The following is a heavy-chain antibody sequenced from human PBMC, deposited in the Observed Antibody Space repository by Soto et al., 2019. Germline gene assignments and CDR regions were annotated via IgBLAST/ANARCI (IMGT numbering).Heavy chain of an antibody. Sequence: GASVKVSCKASGYTFTSYDINWVRQATGQGLERMGWMNPNSGNTGYAQKFQGRVTMTRNTSISTAYMELRSLRSDDTAVYYCSRYFALPVPPRYFHYCGQGPLVTVSS. V-gene: IGHV1-8*01. CDR3: SRYFALPVPPRYFHY. CDR2: MNPNSGNT. J-gene: IGHJ4*02. D-gene: IGHD3-9*01. CDR1: GYTFTSYD.